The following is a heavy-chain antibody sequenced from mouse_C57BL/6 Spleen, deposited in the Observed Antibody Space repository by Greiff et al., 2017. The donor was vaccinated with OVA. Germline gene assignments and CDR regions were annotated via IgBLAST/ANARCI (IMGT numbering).Heavy chain of an antibody. D-gene: IGHD6-1*01. V-gene: IGHV3-6*01. CDR2: ISYDGSN. J-gene: IGHJ4*01. CDR3: ARDVPFRAMDY. CDR1: GYSITSGYY. Sequence: DVQLQESGPGLVKPSQSLSLTCSVTGYSITSGYYWNWIRQFPGNKLEWMGYISYDGSNNYNPSLKNRISITRDTSKNQFFLKLNSVTTEDTATYYCARDVPFRAMDYWGQGTSVTVSS.